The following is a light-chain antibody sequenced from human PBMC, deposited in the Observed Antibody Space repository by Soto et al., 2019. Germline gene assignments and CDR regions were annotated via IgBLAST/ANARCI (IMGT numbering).Light chain of an antibody. J-gene: IGKJ1*01. CDR3: QQYNNWPPWT. Sequence: EIVMTQSPATLSVSPGERATLSSRASQSVSSNLAWYQQKPGQAPRLLLYGASTRATGIPARFSGCGSGTEFTLTISSLQSEDLAVYYCQQYNNWPPWTVGQGTKVDIK. CDR2: GAS. V-gene: IGKV3-15*01. CDR1: QSVSSN.